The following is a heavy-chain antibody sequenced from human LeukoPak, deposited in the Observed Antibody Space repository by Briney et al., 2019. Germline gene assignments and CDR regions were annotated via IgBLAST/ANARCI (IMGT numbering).Heavy chain of an antibody. D-gene: IGHD3-16*01. CDR1: GGSISSSNW. CDR3: ARVTIPPLLEGEYYFDS. J-gene: IGHJ4*02. CDR2: SYHSGST. Sequence: PSGTLSLTCAVSGGSISSSNWWSWVRQPPGKGLEWIGESYHSGSTNYNPSLKSRVTISVDKSKNQFSLKLSSVTAADTAVYYCARVTIPPLLEGEYYFDSWGQGTLVTVSS. V-gene: IGHV4-4*02.